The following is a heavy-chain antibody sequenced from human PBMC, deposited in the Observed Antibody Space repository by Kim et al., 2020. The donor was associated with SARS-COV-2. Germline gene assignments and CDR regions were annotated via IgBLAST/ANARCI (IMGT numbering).Heavy chain of an antibody. CDR1: GFTFGDYA. J-gene: IGHJ4*02. CDR3: TRDDFWSGYYVI. D-gene: IGHD3-3*01. V-gene: IGHV3-49*04. CDR2: ISSKAYGGTT. Sequence: GGSLRLSCTASGFTFGDYAMSWVRQAPGKGLEWVGFISSKAYGGTTEYAASVKGRSTISRDDSKSIAYLQMNSLKTEDTAVYYCTRDDFWSGYYVIWGQGTLVTVSS.